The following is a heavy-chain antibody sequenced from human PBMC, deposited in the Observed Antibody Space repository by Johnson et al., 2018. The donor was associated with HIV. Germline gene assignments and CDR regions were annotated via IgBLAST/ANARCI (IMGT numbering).Heavy chain of an antibody. D-gene: IGHD1-14*01. CDR1: GFTFRSYW. V-gene: IGHV3-23*04. CDR2: ISGSGGST. J-gene: IGHJ3*02. Sequence: EVQLVESGGGLVQPWGSLRVSCAASGFTFRSYWMSWVRQAPGKGLEWVSAISGSGGSTYYADSVKGRFTISRDNSKNTLYLQMNSLRAEDTAVYYCARECEPAGLAFDIWGQGTMVTVSS. CDR3: ARECEPAGLAFDI.